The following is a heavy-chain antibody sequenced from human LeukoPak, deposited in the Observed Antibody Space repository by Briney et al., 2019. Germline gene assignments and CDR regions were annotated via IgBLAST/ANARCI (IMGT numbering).Heavy chain of an antibody. CDR3: ARHIPYGSGLYPHNWFDP. CDR2: IYYSGST. Sequence: SETLSLTCTVSGGSISSYYWSWIRQPPGKGLEWIGYIYYSGSTNYNPSLKSRVTISVDTSKNQFSLKLSSVTAADTAVYYCARHIPYGSGLYPHNWFDPWGQGTLVTVSS. CDR1: GGSISSYY. D-gene: IGHD3-10*01. J-gene: IGHJ5*02. V-gene: IGHV4-59*08.